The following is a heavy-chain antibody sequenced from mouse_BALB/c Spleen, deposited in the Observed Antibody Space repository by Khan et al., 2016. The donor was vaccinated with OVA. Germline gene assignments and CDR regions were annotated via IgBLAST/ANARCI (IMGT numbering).Heavy chain of an antibody. CDR3: ARKNYSGYAMDY. Sequence: VQLKESGPGLVKPSQSLSLTCTVTGYSITSGYAWNWIRQFPGNKLEWMGYISYSGSTSYNPSLRSRISITRDTSKNQFFLHLNSVTTEDTATYYCARKNYSGYAMDYWGQGTSVTVSS. J-gene: IGHJ4*01. CDR2: ISYSGST. D-gene: IGHD1-1*01. CDR1: GYSITSGYA. V-gene: IGHV3-2*02.